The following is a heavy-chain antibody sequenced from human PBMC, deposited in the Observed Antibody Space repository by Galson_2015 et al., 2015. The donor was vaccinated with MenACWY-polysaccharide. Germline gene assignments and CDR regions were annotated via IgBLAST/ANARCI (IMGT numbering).Heavy chain of an antibody. V-gene: IGHV3-48*01. D-gene: IGHD2-15*01. Sequence: SLRLSCAASGFSFSSYRMTWVRQAPGKGLEWLSYITPTGDPKMYADPVKGRFTISRDNAKNSLYLQMNNLRAEDTAVYYCASRGVVTPYSLDYWGQGTLVSVSS. CDR3: ASRGVVTPYSLDY. CDR2: ITPTGDPK. J-gene: IGHJ4*02. CDR1: GFSFSSYR.